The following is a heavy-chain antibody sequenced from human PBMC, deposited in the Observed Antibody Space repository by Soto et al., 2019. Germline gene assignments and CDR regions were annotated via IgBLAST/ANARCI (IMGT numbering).Heavy chain of an antibody. V-gene: IGHV3-23*01. CDR2: ISGSGGST. J-gene: IGHJ4*02. D-gene: IGHD1-1*01. Sequence: GGSLRLSCAASGFTFSSYAMSWVRQAPGKGLEWVSAISGSGGSTYYADSVKGRFTISRDNSKNTLYLQMNSLRAEDTAVYYCAKVLYNWNDGGEDYWGQGTLVTVSA. CDR1: GFTFSSYA. CDR3: AKVLYNWNDGGEDY.